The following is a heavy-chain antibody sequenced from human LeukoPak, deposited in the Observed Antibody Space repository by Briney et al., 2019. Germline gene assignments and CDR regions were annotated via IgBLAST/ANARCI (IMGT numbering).Heavy chain of an antibody. CDR1: GFNFSSHA. Sequence: GGALRLSCAASGFNFSSHAMSWVRQAPGKGLDWVSGISGSGGSTYYADSVKGRFTISRDNSKNTLYVQMNSLRAEDTAVYYCAKGRAGIDYWGQGTLVIVSS. J-gene: IGHJ4*02. D-gene: IGHD6-19*01. CDR2: ISGSGGST. V-gene: IGHV3-23*01. CDR3: AKGRAGIDY.